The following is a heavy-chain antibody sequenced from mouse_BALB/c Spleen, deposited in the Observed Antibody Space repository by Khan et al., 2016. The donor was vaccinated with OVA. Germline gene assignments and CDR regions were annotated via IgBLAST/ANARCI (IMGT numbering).Heavy chain of an antibody. CDR2: IWGDGNT. Sequence: QVQLKESGPGLVAPSQSLSITCTVSGFSLTSYGVSWVRQPPGKGLEWLGVIWGDGNTNYHSALISRLSISKDNSKSHVFLQLNRLQNDDTATYYCVKKGYYGYGNAWFADWGQGTLVTVSA. J-gene: IGHJ3*01. V-gene: IGHV2-3*01. CDR1: GFSLTSYG. D-gene: IGHD1-2*01. CDR3: VKKGYYGYGNAWFAD.